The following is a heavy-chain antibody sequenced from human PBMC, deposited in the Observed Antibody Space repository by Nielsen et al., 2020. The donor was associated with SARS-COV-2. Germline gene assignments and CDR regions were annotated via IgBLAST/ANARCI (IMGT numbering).Heavy chain of an antibody. Sequence: GESLKISCAASGFTFSSYEMNWVRQAPGKGLEWVSYISSSGSTIYYADSVKGRFTISRDNAKNSLYLQMNSLRAEDTAVYYCARDYYDSSGYYYFYWYFDLWGRGTLVTVSS. J-gene: IGHJ2*01. D-gene: IGHD3-22*01. CDR2: ISSSGSTI. CDR3: ARDYYDSSGYYYFYWYFDL. V-gene: IGHV3-48*03. CDR1: GFTFSSYE.